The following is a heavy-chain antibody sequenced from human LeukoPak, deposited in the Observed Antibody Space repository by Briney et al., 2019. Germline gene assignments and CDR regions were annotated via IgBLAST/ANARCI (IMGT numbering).Heavy chain of an antibody. D-gene: IGHD3-3*01. J-gene: IGHJ5*02. V-gene: IGHV4-59*08. CDR1: GGSISGYF. CDR3: ARWYYDFWSGSWFDP. CDR2: IYYSGST. Sequence: SETLSLTCTVSGGSISGYFWSWIRQPPGKGLEWIGYIYYSGSTNYNPSLKSRVTISVDTSKNQFSLKLSSVTAADTAVYYCARWYYDFWSGSWFDPWGQGTLVTVSS.